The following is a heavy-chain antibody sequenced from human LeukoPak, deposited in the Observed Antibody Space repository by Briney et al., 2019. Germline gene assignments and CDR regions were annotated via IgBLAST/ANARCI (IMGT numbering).Heavy chain of an antibody. Sequence: PSETLSLTCTVSGGSISSYYWSWIRQPPGKGLEWIGYIYYSGSTNYNPSLKSRVTISVDTSKNQFSLKLSSVTAADTAVYYCARERYYGSGVFFDYWGQGTLVTVSS. J-gene: IGHJ4*02. V-gene: IGHV4-59*01. CDR1: GGSISSYY. D-gene: IGHD3-10*01. CDR3: ARERYYGSGVFFDY. CDR2: IYYSGST.